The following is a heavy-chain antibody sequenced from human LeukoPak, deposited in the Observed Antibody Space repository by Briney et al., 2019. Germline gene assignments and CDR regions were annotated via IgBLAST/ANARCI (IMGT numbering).Heavy chain of an antibody. CDR3: ATDLLSVAGTSDY. CDR2: FDPEDGET. V-gene: IGHV1-24*01. CDR1: GYTLTELS. Sequence: GASVKVSCKVSGYTLTELSMHWVRQAPGKGLEWMGGFDPEDGETIYAQKFQGRVTMTEDTSTDTACMELSSLRSEDTAVYYCATDLLSVAGTSDYWGQGTLVTVSS. D-gene: IGHD6-19*01. J-gene: IGHJ4*02.